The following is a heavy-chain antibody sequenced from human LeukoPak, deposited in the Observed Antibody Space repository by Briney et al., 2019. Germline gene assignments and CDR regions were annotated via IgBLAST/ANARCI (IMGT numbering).Heavy chain of an antibody. D-gene: IGHD3-22*01. J-gene: IGHJ4*02. CDR1: GFTFSNFA. CDR2: ISYDGSNK. Sequence: GGSLRLSCAAPGFTFSNFAMHWVRQAPGKGLEWVAVISYDGSNKYYAHSVKGRFTISRDTSKNTLYLQMNSLRAEDTALYYCARNDYYDTRTIDSWGQGTLVTVSS. V-gene: IGHV3-30-3*01. CDR3: ARNDYYDTRTIDS.